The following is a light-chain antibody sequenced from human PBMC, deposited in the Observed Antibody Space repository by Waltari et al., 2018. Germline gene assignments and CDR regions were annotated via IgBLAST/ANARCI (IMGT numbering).Light chain of an antibody. J-gene: IGKJ2*01. CDR2: NAS. CDR3: QQRSNWNT. CDR1: QSVGSS. V-gene: IGKV3-11*01. Sequence: ETVLTQSPVTLSLSPGEGATLSCKASQSVGSSLAWYQQKPGQAPRLLIYNASNRAAGIPARVSGSGSGTDFTLTISSLEPEDFAVYYCQQRSNWNTFGQGTKLEIK.